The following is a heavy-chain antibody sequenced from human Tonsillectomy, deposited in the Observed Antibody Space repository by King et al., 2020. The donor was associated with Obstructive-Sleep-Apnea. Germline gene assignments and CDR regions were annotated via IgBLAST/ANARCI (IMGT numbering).Heavy chain of an antibody. Sequence: QLQESGPGLVKPSETLSLTCTVSGGSISSSSYYWGWIRQPPGKGLEWIGSIYYSGSTYYNPSVKSRVTISVDTSKNQFSLMLSSVTAADTAVYYCARRGFYYGSGSQGYFDYWGQGTLVTVSS. J-gene: IGHJ4*02. D-gene: IGHD3-10*01. CDR1: GGSISSSSYY. V-gene: IGHV4-39*01. CDR3: ARRGFYYGSGSQGYFDY. CDR2: IYYSGST.